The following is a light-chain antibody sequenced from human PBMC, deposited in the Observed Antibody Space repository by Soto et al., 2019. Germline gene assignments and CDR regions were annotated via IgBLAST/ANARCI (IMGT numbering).Light chain of an antibody. J-gene: IGLJ3*02. CDR2: EVN. CDR3: TSYAGYNNPVV. Sequence: QSALTQPPSASGSPGQSVTISCTGTSSDVGFYNYVSWYQQHPDKAPQLMIYEVNKRPSGVPDRFSGSKSGNMASLTVSGLQTDDEADYYCTSYAGYNNPVVFGGGTKLTVL. V-gene: IGLV2-8*01. CDR1: SSDVGFYNY.